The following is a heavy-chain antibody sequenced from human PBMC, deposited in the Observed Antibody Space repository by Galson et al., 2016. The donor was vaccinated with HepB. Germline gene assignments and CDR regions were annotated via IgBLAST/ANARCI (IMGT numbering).Heavy chain of an antibody. Sequence: SLRLSCAASKFTFSDYYMTWIRQAPGKGLEWVSYISSSGGTIYYADSVKGRFTISRDNARNSLYLQINSLRAEDTAVYYCAREAGRGWPYWYFDLWGRGTLVTVSS. CDR2: ISSSGGTI. V-gene: IGHV3-11*01. CDR3: AREAGRGWPYWYFDL. D-gene: IGHD6-19*01. CDR1: KFTFSDYY. J-gene: IGHJ2*01.